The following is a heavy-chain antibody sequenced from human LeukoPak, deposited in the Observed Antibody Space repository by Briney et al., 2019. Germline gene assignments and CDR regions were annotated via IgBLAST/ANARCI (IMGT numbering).Heavy chain of an antibody. CDR1: GFTFSSYS. CDR2: ISSSSSTI. D-gene: IGHD6-13*01. V-gene: IGHV3-48*01. J-gene: IGHJ4*02. Sequence: GGSLRLSCAASGFTFSSYSMNWVRQAPGKGLEWVSYISSSSSTIYYADSVKGRFTISRDNSKNTLYLQMNSLRAEDTAVYYCARGYSSSWYLAFDDYWGQGTLVTVSS. CDR3: ARGYSSSWYLAFDDY.